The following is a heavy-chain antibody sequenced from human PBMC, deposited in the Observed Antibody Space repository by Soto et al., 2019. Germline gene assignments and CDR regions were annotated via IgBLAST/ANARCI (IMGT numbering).Heavy chain of an antibody. CDR1: GFTFSSYS. CDR2: ISSSSSYI. CDR3: ARAPEYGWFDP. V-gene: IGHV3-21*01. D-gene: IGHD4-17*01. J-gene: IGHJ5*02. Sequence: GGSQRLSCAASGFTFSSYSMNWVRQAPGKGLEWVSSISSSSSYIYYADSVKGRFTISRDNAKNSLYLQMNSLRAEDSAVYYCARAPEYGWFDPWGQGTLVTVSS.